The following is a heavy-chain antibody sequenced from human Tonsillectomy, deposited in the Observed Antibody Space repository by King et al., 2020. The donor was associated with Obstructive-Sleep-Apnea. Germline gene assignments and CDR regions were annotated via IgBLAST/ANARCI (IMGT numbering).Heavy chain of an antibody. Sequence: VQLVESGGGLVQPGGSLRLSCSASGFTFSSYWMSWVRQAPGKGLEWVANIKQDGSEEYYVDSVKGRFTISRDNAKNSLYLQMNSLRAEDTAVYYCSSGSIPFFDYWGQGTLVTVSS. J-gene: IGHJ4*01. D-gene: IGHD3-10*01. V-gene: IGHV3-7*03. CDR2: IKQDGSEE. CDR1: GFTFSSYW. CDR3: SSGSIPFFDY.